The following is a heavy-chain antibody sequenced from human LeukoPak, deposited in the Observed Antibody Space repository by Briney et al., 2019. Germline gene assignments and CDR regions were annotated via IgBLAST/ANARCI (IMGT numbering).Heavy chain of an antibody. D-gene: IGHD6-19*01. Sequence: GGSLRLSCAAPGFTFSSYDMHWVRQATGKGLEWASAIGTAGDTYYPGSVKGRFTISRENAKNSLYLQMNSLRAGDTAVYYCARGRNRRYSSGWVFDYWGQGTLVTVSS. CDR3: ARGRNRRYSSGWVFDY. CDR2: IGTAGDT. J-gene: IGHJ4*02. CDR1: GFTFSSYD. V-gene: IGHV3-13*01.